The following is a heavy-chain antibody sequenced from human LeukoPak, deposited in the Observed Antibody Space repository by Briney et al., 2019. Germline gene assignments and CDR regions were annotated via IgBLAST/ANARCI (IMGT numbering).Heavy chain of an antibody. V-gene: IGHV3-48*01. D-gene: IGHD4-17*01. J-gene: IGHJ6*02. CDR1: GFTFSSYS. CDR3: ARGVMTTVTAYGMDV. CDR2: ISSSSSTI. Sequence: GGSLRLSCAASGFTFSSYSMNWVRQAPGKGLEWVSYISSSSSTIYYADSVKGRFTISRDNAKHSLYLQMNSLRAEDTAVYYCARGVMTTVTAYGMDVWGQGTTVTVSS.